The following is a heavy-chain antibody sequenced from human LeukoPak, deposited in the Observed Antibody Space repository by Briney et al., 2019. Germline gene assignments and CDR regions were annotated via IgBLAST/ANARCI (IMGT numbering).Heavy chain of an antibody. CDR1: GFTFSSYS. Sequence: TGGSLRLSCAASGFTFSSYSMNWIRQPPGKGLEWIGEINHSGSTNYNPSLKSRVTISVDTSKNQFSLKLSSVTAADTAVYYCARGLRYSSGWHNHATFDYWGQGTLVTVSS. V-gene: IGHV4-34*01. CDR2: INHSGST. CDR3: ARGLRYSSGWHNHATFDY. D-gene: IGHD6-19*01. J-gene: IGHJ4*02.